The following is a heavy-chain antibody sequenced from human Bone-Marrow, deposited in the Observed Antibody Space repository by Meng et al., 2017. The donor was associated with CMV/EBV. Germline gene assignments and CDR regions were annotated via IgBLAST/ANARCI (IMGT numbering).Heavy chain of an antibody. D-gene: IGHD3-16*01. J-gene: IGHJ4*02. Sequence: SETLSLTCTVSGGSISSTIYYWSWIRQPPGKGLEWVGSIYYSGSTYYNPSLKSRVTISIDTSKNQFSLNPNSVTAADTAVYFCANLRLGYWGQGTLVTVSS. V-gene: IGHV4-39*07. CDR1: GGSISSTIYY. CDR2: IYYSGST. CDR3: ANLRLGY.